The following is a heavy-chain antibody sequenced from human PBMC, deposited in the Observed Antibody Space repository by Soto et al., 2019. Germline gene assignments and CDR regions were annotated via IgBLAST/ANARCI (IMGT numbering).Heavy chain of an antibody. Sequence: SETLSLTCAVSGYSIISGYYLVGMRQPRGKVLEWIGSIYYSGSTYNNPSLRSRVSMSIDTSKDQFSLKLKSVTAADTALYFCARQRTSVVTQAYFDVWGPGSLVTVSS. CDR1: GYSIISGYY. D-gene: IGHD2-21*02. CDR2: IYYSGST. CDR3: ARQRTSVVTQAYFDV. J-gene: IGHJ4*02. V-gene: IGHV4-38-2*01.